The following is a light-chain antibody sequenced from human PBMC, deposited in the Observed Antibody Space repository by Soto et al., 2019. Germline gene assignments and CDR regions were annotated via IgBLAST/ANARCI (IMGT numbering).Light chain of an antibody. Sequence: QSVLTQPPSVSEAPRQRVTISCSGSSSNIGNNAVNWYQQLPGKAPKLLIYYDDLLPSGVSDRFSGSKSGTSASLAISGLQSEDEADYYCAAWDDSLNGPVFGTGTKVPVL. CDR3: AAWDDSLNGPV. CDR2: YDD. CDR1: SSNIGNNA. J-gene: IGLJ1*01. V-gene: IGLV1-36*01.